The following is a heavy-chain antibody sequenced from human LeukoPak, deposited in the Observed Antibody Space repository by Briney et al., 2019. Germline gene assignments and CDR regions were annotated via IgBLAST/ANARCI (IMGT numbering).Heavy chain of an antibody. CDR2: IYYSGST. CDR3: ARDQFAFGLFDY. D-gene: IGHD3/OR15-3a*01. V-gene: IGHV4-59*12. Sequence: SETLSLTCTVSGGSISSYCSWIRQPPGKGLEWIGRIYYSGSTIYNPSLKSRVTILLDTAKNQFSLKLSSVTAADTAVYYCARDQFAFGLFDYWGQGTLVTVSS. CDR1: GGSISSYC. J-gene: IGHJ4*02.